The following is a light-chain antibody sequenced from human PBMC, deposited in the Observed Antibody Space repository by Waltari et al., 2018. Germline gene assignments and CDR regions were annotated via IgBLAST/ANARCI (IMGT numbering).Light chain of an antibody. CDR1: SSDVGGSYC. V-gene: IGLV2-11*01. CDR2: DVS. J-gene: IGLJ2*01. CDR3: CSYAGSYTYVV. Sequence: QSALTQPRSVSGPPGQSVTIPCTGTSSDVGGSYCVSWYQQYPGKAPKLMIYDVSKRPSGVPDRFSGSKSGNTASLTISGLQAEDEADYYCCSYAGSYTYVVFGGGTKLTVL.